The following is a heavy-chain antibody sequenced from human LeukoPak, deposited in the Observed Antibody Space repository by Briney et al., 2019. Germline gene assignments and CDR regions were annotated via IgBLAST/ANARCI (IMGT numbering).Heavy chain of an antibody. Sequence: SEALSLTCTVSGGSISSYYWSWIRQPPGKGLEWIGYIYYSGSTNYNPSLKSRVTITVDTSKNQFSLKLSSVTAADTAVYYCARGRIRGVFDYWGQGTLVTVSS. CDR2: IYYSGST. J-gene: IGHJ4*02. CDR3: ARGRIRGVFDY. CDR1: GGSISSYY. V-gene: IGHV4-59*01. D-gene: IGHD3-10*01.